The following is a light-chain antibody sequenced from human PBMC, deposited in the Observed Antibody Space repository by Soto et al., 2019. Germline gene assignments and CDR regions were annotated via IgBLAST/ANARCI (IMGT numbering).Light chain of an antibody. CDR3: SSYTSSSTYVV. J-gene: IGLJ2*01. V-gene: IGLV2-14*01. Sequence: QSALTQPASVSGSPGQSITISCTGTSSDVGGYNYVSWYQQHPGKAPKLMIYDVSNRPSGASNRFSGSKSGNTASLTISGLQAEDEADYYCSSYTSSSTYVVFGGGTKLTFL. CDR1: SSDVGGYNY. CDR2: DVS.